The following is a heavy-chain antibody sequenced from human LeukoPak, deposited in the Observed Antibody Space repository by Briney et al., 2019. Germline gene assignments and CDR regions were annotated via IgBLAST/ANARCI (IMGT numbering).Heavy chain of an antibody. CDR2: INHSGSI. CDR3: AKGVWAPRFDS. Sequence: SETLSLTCAVYGASFSYDYWSWIRQAPGKELEWIGEINHSGSITYNPSLKSRVTISAEKSKSQFSLRLTSVTAVDTAVYYCAKGVWAPRFDSWGQGTLVTVSS. J-gene: IGHJ5*01. CDR1: GASFSYDY. V-gene: IGHV4-34*01. D-gene: IGHD7-27*01.